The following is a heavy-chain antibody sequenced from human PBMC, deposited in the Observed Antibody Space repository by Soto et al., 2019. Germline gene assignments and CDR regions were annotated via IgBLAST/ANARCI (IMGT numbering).Heavy chain of an antibody. CDR2: ISSSSGTI. CDR3: ERDSAYVSSGFIIGGMDD. Sequence: GGSLRLSCAASGFSFSSYSMNWVRQAPGKGLEWVSFISSSSGTIYYADSVKGRFTISRDNAKNSLYLQMNSLRDEDTAVYYCERDSAYVSSGFIIGGMDDGCQWTTVTVSS. D-gene: IGHD3-22*01. J-gene: IGHJ6*02. CDR1: GFSFSSYS. V-gene: IGHV3-48*02.